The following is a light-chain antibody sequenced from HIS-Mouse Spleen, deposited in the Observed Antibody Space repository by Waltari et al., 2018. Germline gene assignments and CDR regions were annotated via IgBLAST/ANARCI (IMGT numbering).Light chain of an antibody. J-gene: IGKJ1*01. CDR2: AAS. V-gene: IGKV1-39*01. CDR3: RQGYSTPRT. CDR1: QSISSY. Sequence: DIHMTQSPSSLSASVGDRVTITFRSSQSISSYLNWYQQKPGKVPTLLIYAASSLQCGVPSTFSGSGSGTDFSLTISCLQPEDVAPFYCRQGYSTPRTLVKGTKVEI.